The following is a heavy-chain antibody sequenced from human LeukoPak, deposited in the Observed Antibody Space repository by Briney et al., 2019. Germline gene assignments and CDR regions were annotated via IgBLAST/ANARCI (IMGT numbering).Heavy chain of an antibody. J-gene: IGHJ6*02. D-gene: IGHD3-10*01. CDR1: GGSIRSSSYF. CDR2: IYYSGST. V-gene: IGHV4-61*05. Sequence: SETLSLTCTVSGGSIRSSSYFWGWLRQPPGKGLEWIGYIYYSGSTNYNPSPKSRFTISVDTSKNQFSLKLSSVTTAYTAVYYCARIAMPITMVRGQNYYYYGMDVWGQGTTVTVSS. CDR3: ARIAMPITMVRGQNYYYYGMDV.